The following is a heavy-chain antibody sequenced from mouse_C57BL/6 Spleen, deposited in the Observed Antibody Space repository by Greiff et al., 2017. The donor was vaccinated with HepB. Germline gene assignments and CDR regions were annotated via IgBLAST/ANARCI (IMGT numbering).Heavy chain of an antibody. CDR3: TREEGPAGPVGGSYYAKDY. CDR2: ISSGGDYI. Sequence: EVKLVESGEGLVKPGGSLKLSCAASGFTFSSYAMSWVRQTPEQRLEWVAYISSGGDYIYYADTVKGRFTISRDNTRNTVYLQMSSLKSEDTAMYYCTREEGPAGPVGGSYYAKDYWGQGTSVTVSS. V-gene: IGHV5-9-1*02. CDR1: GFTFSSYA. D-gene: IGHD1-3*01. J-gene: IGHJ4*01.